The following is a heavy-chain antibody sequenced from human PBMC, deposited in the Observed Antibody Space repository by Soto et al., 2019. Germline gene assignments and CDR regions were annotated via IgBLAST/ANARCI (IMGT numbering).Heavy chain of an antibody. CDR1: GGTIVSGSYY. CDR3: ARRGTGTTPPYYYGLDV. CDR2: IYYSGST. Sequence: SETMSVTSTVAGGTIVSGSYYWGWIKKPPGEGLEWIGSIYYSGSTYYNPSLKSRVTISVDTSKNQFSLKLNSVTAADTAVYYCARRGTGTTPPYYYGLDVWGQGTTVTVSS. J-gene: IGHJ6*02. D-gene: IGHD1-1*01. V-gene: IGHV4-39*01.